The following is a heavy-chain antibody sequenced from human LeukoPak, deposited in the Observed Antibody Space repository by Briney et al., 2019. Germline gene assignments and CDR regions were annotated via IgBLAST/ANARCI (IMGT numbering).Heavy chain of an antibody. CDR3: ARVDSSDAFDI. Sequence: PGGSLRLSCAASGFTFSSYSMNWVRQAPGKGLEWVSSISSSSSYIYHADSVKGRFTISRDNAKNSLYLQMNSLRAEDTAVYYCARVDSSDAFDIWGQGTMVTVSS. D-gene: IGHD3-22*01. J-gene: IGHJ3*02. CDR1: GFTFSSYS. CDR2: ISSSSSYI. V-gene: IGHV3-21*01.